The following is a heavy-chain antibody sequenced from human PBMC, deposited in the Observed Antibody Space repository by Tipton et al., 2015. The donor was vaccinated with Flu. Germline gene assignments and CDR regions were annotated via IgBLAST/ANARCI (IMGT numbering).Heavy chain of an antibody. CDR2: INHSGST. D-gene: IGHD4-17*01. CDR3: ARHDYGDYHWFDP. CDR1: GGSFSGYY. J-gene: IGHJ5*02. V-gene: IGHV4-34*01. Sequence: TLSLTCALYGGSFSGYYWSWIRQSPGKGLEWIGEINHSGSTNYNPSLKSRVTISVGTSKKQFSLNLSSVTAADTAVYYCARHDYGDYHWFDPWGQGRRVAVSS.